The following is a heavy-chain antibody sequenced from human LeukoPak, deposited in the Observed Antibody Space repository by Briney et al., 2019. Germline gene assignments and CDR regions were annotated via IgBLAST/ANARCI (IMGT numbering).Heavy chain of an antibody. CDR3: ARGATVVTFDY. J-gene: IGHJ4*02. CDR2: IYYSGST. D-gene: IGHD2-21*02. Sequence: SETLSLTCTVSGGSISSYYWSWIRQPPGKGLEWIGYIYYSGSTNYNPSLKSRVTISVDTSKNQFSLKLSSVTAADTAVYYCARGATVVTFDYWGQGTLVTVSS. V-gene: IGHV4-59*01. CDR1: GGSISSYY.